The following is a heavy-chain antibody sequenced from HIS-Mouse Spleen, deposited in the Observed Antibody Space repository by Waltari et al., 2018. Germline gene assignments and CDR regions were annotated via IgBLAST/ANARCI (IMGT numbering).Heavy chain of an antibody. D-gene: IGHD3-3*01. CDR3: ARGARFTYYDFWSGALGD. CDR2: IKPNSGGT. J-gene: IGHJ4*02. V-gene: IGHV1-2*02. CDR1: GYTFTGYY. Sequence: QVQLVQSGAEVKKPGASVKVSCKASGYTFTGYYMHWVRQAPGQGLGWMGRIKPNSGGTNDAQKFQGRVTMTRDTSISTAYMELSRLRSDDTAVYYCARGARFTYYDFWSGALGDWGQGTLVTVSS.